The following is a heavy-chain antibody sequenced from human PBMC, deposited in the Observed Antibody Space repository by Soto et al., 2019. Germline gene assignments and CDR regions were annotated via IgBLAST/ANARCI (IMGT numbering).Heavy chain of an antibody. V-gene: IGHV3-15*07. CDR1: GFTVSKAW. CDR2: IKSKTDGETT. CDR3: TTDSRQLVGGVWFDY. J-gene: IGHJ4*02. D-gene: IGHD6-6*01. Sequence: EVPLVESGGGLVQPGGSLRLSCTASGFTVSKAWMNWVRQAPGKGLEWVARIKSKTDGETTYYGAPVKGRFTISRDDSKNTLSLQMNSLKMEDTAVYYCTTDSRQLVGGVWFDYWGQGTLVTVSS.